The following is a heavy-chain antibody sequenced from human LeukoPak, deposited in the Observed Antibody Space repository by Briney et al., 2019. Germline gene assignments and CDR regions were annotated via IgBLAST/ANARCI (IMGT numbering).Heavy chain of an antibody. D-gene: IGHD6-13*01. J-gene: IGHJ4*02. V-gene: IGHV3-21*01. CDR2: ISSSSSYI. CDR3: ASARTTYSSSPDQN. Sequence: GGSLRLSCAASGFSFSSYSMNWVRQAPGKGLEWVSSISSSSSYIYYADSVKGRFTISRDNAKNTLYLQMNSLRAEDTAVYYCASARTTYSSSPDQNWGQGTLVTVSS. CDR1: GFSFSSYS.